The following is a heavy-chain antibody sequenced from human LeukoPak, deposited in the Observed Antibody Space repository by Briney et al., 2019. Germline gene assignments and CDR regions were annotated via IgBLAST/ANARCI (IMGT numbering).Heavy chain of an antibody. CDR2: IYYSGST. D-gene: IGHD3-22*01. V-gene: IGHV4-39*01. J-gene: IGHJ3*02. CDR3: AGRYYYDSSGYRDAFDI. Sequence: PSETLSLTCTVSGYSISSSYYWGWIRQPPGKGLEWIGSIYYSGSTYYNPSLKSRVTISVDTSKNPFSLKLSSVTAADTAVYYCAGRYYYDSSGYRDAFDIWGQGTMVTVSS. CDR1: GYSISSSYY.